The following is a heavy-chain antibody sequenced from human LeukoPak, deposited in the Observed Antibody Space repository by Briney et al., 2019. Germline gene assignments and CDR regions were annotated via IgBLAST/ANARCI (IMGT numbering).Heavy chain of an antibody. J-gene: IGHJ4*02. D-gene: IGHD3-9*01. CDR3: AKGRKDFDTNLGPFDS. CDR1: GGSISSGGYY. V-gene: IGHV4-61*08. CDR2: VHDSAGT. Sequence: PSETLSLTCTVSGGSISSGGYYWSWIRQSPGKGLEWLGYVHDSAGTIYNPSLKSRVTISVGTSKTQFSLKVTSVTTADTAVYYCAKGRKDFDTNLGPFDSWGQGILVTVSS.